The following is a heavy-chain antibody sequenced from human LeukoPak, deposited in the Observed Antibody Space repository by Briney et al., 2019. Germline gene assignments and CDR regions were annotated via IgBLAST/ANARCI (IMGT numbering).Heavy chain of an antibody. V-gene: IGHV3-23*01. J-gene: IGHJ4*02. CDR3: AKDGLYYDGSEHVYYFDS. Sequence: PGGSLRLSCAASGFTFSRSAMTWVHRGPGTGLEFVASIIYSGGATYYADSVKGRFTISRDNSKNTLYLQMNSLRAEDTALYYCAKDGLYYDGSEHVYYFDSWGQGTLVTVSS. CDR1: GFTFSRSA. CDR2: IIYSGGAT. D-gene: IGHD3-22*01.